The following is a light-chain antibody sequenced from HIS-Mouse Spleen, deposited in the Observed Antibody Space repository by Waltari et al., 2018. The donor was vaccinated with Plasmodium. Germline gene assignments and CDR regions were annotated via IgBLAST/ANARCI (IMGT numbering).Light chain of an antibody. V-gene: IGLV2-23*01. CDR2: EGS. Sequence: QSALTQPASVSGSPGQSITISCTGTSSDVGSYNLVSWYQQHPGKAPKLMIYEGSKRPSGVSNLLSGSKSGNTASLTISGLQAEDEADYYCCSYAGSSTNWVFGGGTKLTVL. J-gene: IGLJ3*02. CDR1: SSDVGSYNL. CDR3: CSYAGSSTNWV.